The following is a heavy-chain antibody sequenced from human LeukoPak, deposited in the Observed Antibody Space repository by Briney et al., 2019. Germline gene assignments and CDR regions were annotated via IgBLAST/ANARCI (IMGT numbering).Heavy chain of an antibody. V-gene: IGHV3-30*04. Sequence: GGSLRLSCAASGFTFSSYAMHWVRQAPGKGLEWVAVISYDGSNKYYADSVKGRFTISRDNSKNTLYLQMNSLRAEDTAAYYCARDPLQMATITRTFDYWGQGTLVTVSS. CDR1: GFTFSSYA. CDR3: ARDPLQMATITRTFDY. D-gene: IGHD5-24*01. CDR2: ISYDGSNK. J-gene: IGHJ4*02.